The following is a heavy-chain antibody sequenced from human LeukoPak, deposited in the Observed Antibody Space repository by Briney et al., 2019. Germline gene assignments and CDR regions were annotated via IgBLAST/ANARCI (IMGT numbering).Heavy chain of an antibody. CDR3: ARDLSTYNWGYYMDV. J-gene: IGHJ6*03. D-gene: IGHD1-20*01. CDR2: ISSSSYI. Sequence: KPGGSLRLSCAASGFTFSSYSMDWVRQAPGKGLEWVSSISSSSYIYYADSVKGRFTISRDNAKNSLYLQMNSLRAEDTAVYYCARDLSTYNWGYYMDVWGKGTTVTVSS. CDR1: GFTFSSYS. V-gene: IGHV3-21*01.